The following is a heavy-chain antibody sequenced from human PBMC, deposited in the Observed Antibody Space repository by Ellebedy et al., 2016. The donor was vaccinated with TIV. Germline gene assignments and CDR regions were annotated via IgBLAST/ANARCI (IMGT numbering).Heavy chain of an antibody. J-gene: IGHJ4*02. V-gene: IGHV3-48*02. CDR3: ATDPYREADYSSGWYGYFDC. D-gene: IGHD6-19*01. Sequence: GGSLRLSCAASGFTFSSYSMNWVRQAPGKGLEWVSYISSSSSTIYYADSVKGRFTISRDNAKNSLYLQMNSLRDEDTAVYYCATDPYREADYSSGWYGYFDCWGQGTLVTVSS. CDR1: GFTFSSYS. CDR2: ISSSSSTI.